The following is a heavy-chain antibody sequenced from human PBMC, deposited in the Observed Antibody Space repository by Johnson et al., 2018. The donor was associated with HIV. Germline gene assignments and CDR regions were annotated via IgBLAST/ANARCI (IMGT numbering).Heavy chain of an antibody. CDR2: IRPDGNNK. CDR1: GFTFSNYG. V-gene: IGHV3-30*02. Sequence: QVQLVESGGGVVQPGGSRRLSCAAFGFTFSNYGMHWVRLAPGKWLEWVAFIRPDGNNKYYADSVKGRFTISRDNSKNTLYLQMNSLRAEDTAVYYCAKGVSIVVIKDLSGAFDIWGQGTMVTVSS. CDR3: AKGVSIVVIKDLSGAFDI. D-gene: IGHD3-22*01. J-gene: IGHJ3*02.